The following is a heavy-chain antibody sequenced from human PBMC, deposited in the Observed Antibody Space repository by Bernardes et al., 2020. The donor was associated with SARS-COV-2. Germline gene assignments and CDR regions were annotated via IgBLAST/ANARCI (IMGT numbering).Heavy chain of an antibody. CDR3: ARDLENCSSSSCYMVYGMDV. Sequence: ASVKVSCKASGYTFTGYYMHLVRQAPGQGLEWMGWINPNSGSTNYAQKFQGWVTMTRDTSTSTVYMELSRLRSDDTAVYYCARDLENCSSSSCYMVYGMDVWGQGTTVTVSS. D-gene: IGHD2-2*02. V-gene: IGHV1-2*04. CDR1: GYTFTGYY. CDR2: INPNSGST. J-gene: IGHJ6*02.